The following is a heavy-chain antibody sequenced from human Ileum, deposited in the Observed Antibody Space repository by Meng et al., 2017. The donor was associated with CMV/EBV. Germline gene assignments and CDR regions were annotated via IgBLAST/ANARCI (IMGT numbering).Heavy chain of an antibody. D-gene: IGHD2-2*01. CDR3: AGSGAVSSTADV. V-gene: IGHV4-4*02. J-gene: IGHJ6*02. Sequence: SETLPLTCAVSGGSISSSNWWSWVRQPPGKGLEWIGEIYHSGSTNYNPSLKSRVTISVDKSKNQFSLKLSSVTAADTAVYYCAGSGAVSSTADVWGQGTTVTVSS. CDR1: GGSISSSNW. CDR2: IYHSGST.